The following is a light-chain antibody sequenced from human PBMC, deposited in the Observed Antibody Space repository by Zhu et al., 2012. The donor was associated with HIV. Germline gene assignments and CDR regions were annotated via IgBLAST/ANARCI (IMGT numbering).Light chain of an antibody. J-gene: IGKJ4*01. CDR1: QSVSSGY. Sequence: DIVLTQSPATLSLSPGERATLSCRASQSVSSGYLAWYQQKPGQAPRLLIYGTSRRASGIPDRFSGSGSGTDFTLTISRLEPEDFAIYCCQQYVSTPLTFGGGTKVE. CDR3: QQYVSTPLT. V-gene: IGKV3-20*01. CDR2: GTS.